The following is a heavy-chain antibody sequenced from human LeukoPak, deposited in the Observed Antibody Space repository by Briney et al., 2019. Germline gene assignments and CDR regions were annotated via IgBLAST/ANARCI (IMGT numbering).Heavy chain of an antibody. V-gene: IGHV4-61*02. Sequence: PSETLSLTCTVSGGSISSDSNYWSWIRQPAGRGLEWIGRVYTSGSTNYNPSLKSRVTISVDTSKNQFSLKLSSVTAADTAVYYCAREASSGYYYHLDYWGQGALVTVSS. CDR2: VYTSGST. CDR3: AREASSGYYYHLDY. D-gene: IGHD3-22*01. CDR1: GGSISSDSNY. J-gene: IGHJ4*02.